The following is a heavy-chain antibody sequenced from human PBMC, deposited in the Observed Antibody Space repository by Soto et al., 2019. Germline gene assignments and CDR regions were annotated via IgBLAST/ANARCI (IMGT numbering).Heavy chain of an antibody. D-gene: IGHD4-17*01. CDR3: ARTRTTVTTYSYYYYGMDV. CDR2: IFSNDEK. CDR1: GFSLSNARMG. J-gene: IGHJ6*02. Sequence: QVTLKESGPVLVKPTETLTLTCTVSGFSLSNARMGVSWIRQPPGKALEWLAHIFSNDEKSYSTSLKSRLTISKDTSKSQVVLTMTNMDPVDTATYYCARTRTTVTTYSYYYYGMDVWGQGTTVTVSS. V-gene: IGHV2-26*01.